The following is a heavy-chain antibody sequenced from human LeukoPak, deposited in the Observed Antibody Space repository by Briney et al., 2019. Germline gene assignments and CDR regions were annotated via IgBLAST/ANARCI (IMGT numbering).Heavy chain of an antibody. D-gene: IGHD3-10*01. V-gene: IGHV3-23*01. J-gene: IGHJ4*02. CDR3: AKGSDPSRWFGEFSVKLPRPIRHYYFDS. Sequence: PGGSLRLSCAASGFTFSRYAMTWVRQAPGKGLEWVSAVSGSGGKTYSAHSVKGRFTIPRNNSKNTLYLHTNGLRAEDTAVYYCAKGSDPSRWFGEFSVKLPRPIRHYYFDSWGQGTLVTVSS. CDR1: GFTFSRYA. CDR2: VSGSGGKT.